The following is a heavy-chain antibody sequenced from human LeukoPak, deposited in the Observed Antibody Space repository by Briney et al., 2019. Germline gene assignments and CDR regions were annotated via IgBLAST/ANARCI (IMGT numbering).Heavy chain of an antibody. J-gene: IGHJ4*02. CDR2: ISGSGGST. CDR3: AKQLPAAGTFDY. Sequence: TGGSLRLSYAASGFNFSSYAMSWVRQAPGKGLEWVSAISGSGGSTYYADSVKGRFTIPRDNSKNTLYLQMNSLRAEDTAVYYCAKQLPAAGTFDYWGQGTLVTVSS. CDR1: GFNFSSYA. D-gene: IGHD6-19*01. V-gene: IGHV3-23*01.